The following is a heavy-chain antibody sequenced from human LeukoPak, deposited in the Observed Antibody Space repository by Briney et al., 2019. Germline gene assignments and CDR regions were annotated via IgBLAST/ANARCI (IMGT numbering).Heavy chain of an antibody. D-gene: IGHD6-13*01. CDR1: GYTFTGYY. CDR3: ARALYSSSWYSGY. CDR2: INPNSGGT. V-gene: IGHV1-2*02. J-gene: IGHJ4*02. Sequence: ASVKVSCKASGYTFTGYYKHWVRQAPGQGLEWMGWINPNSGGTNYAQKFQGRVTMTRDTSISTAYMELSRLRSDDTAVYYCARALYSSSWYSGYWGQGTLVTVSS.